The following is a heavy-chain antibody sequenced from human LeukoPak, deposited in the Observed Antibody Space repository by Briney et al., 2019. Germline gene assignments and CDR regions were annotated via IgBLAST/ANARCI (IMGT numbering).Heavy chain of an antibody. CDR1: GFLFSSYA. V-gene: IGHV3-23*01. J-gene: IGHJ5*02. CDR3: AKHYDYRKNWFDP. Sequence: GGSLRLSCAASGFLFSSYAMSWVRQAPGGGVEWVSAISGSGGTTYYADSVKGRFTISRDNSKNTLYPQMNSLRAEDTAVYYCAKHYDYRKNWFDPWGQGTLVTVSS. CDR2: ISGSGGTT. D-gene: IGHD4-11*01.